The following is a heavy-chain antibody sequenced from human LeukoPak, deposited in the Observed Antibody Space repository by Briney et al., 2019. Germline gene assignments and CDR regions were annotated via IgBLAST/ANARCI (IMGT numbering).Heavy chain of an antibody. J-gene: IGHJ6*03. D-gene: IGHD6-19*01. CDR3: ARVVIAVAGSESYYYYMDV. V-gene: IGHV6-1*01. CDR1: GDCVSSNSAA. Sequence: SQTLSLTCAISGDCVSSNSAAWNWIRQSPSRGLEWLGSIYYRSKWYNDYAVSVKSRITINPDTSKNQFSLQLNSVTPEDTAVYYCARVVIAVAGSESYYYYMDVGGKATTATAS. CDR2: IYYRSKWYN.